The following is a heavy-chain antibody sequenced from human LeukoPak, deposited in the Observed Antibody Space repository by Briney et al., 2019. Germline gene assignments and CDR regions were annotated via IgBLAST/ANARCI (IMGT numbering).Heavy chain of an antibody. V-gene: IGHV4-30-4*01. J-gene: IGHJ3*02. CDR2: IHYSGST. CDR3: ARAKIVVVIIETDAFDI. D-gene: IGHD3-22*01. Sequence: SETLSLTCTVSGGSISSGDYYWSWIRQPPGKGLEWIGYIHYSGSTYYNPSLKSRVTISVDTSKNQFSLKLSSVTAADTAVYYCARAKIVVVIIETDAFDIWGQGTMVTVSS. CDR1: GGSISSGDYY.